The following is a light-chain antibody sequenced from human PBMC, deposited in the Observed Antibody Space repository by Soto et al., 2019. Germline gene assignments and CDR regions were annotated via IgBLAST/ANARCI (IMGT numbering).Light chain of an antibody. V-gene: IGLV2-14*01. CDR1: SRDVGNYIF. Sequence: QSVLTQPASVSGSPGQSITISCTGTSRDVGNYIFVSWYRQHPGKAPKLMIYDINTRPSGVSNRFSGSKSGNTASLTISGLQAEDEADYYCVSYTTSASYVFGTGTKLTVL. CDR2: DIN. J-gene: IGLJ1*01. CDR3: VSYTTSASYV.